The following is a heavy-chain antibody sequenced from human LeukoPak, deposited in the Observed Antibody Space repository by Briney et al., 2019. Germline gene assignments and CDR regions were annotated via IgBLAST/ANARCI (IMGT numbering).Heavy chain of an antibody. CDR3: ARGVDDFGDFCFDY. CDR1: GYTFTSYG. CDR2: ISTYNGET. V-gene: IGHV1-18*01. Sequence: ASVKVSCKASGYTFTSYGISWVRQVPGQGLEWMGWISTYNGETNYAEKVQGRVTLTTDTSTNTAYMEMRSLRSDDTAIYYRARGVDDFGDFCFDYWGRGTQVTVSS. D-gene: IGHD4-17*01. J-gene: IGHJ4*02.